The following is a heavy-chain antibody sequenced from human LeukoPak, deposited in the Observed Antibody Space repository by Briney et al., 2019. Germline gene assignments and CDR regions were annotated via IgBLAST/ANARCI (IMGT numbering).Heavy chain of an antibody. CDR1: GGSFNSGNFY. Sequence: SQTLSLTCTVSGGSFNSGNFYWTWIRQPAGKGLEWIGRVYTSGSTDFNPSLKSRVSILPDTSKSQFSLSLRSVTAADTATYYCAREWGFFDIYYMDVWGKGTTVTVSS. CDR3: AREWGFFDIYYMDV. V-gene: IGHV4-61*02. J-gene: IGHJ6*03. CDR2: VYTSGST. D-gene: IGHD3/OR15-3a*01.